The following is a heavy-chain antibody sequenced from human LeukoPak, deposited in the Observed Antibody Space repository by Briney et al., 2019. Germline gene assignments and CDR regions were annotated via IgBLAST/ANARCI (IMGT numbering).Heavy chain of an antibody. D-gene: IGHD3-9*01. V-gene: IGHV3-21*01. Sequence: GGSLRLSCAASGFTFSSYSINWVRQAPGKGLEWVSSISSSSSYIYYADSVKGRFTISRDNAKNSLYLQLNSLRAEDTAVYYCARAHYDTLTGYYPYYFDYWGQGTLVTVSS. CDR3: ARAHYDTLTGYYPYYFDY. CDR1: GFTFSSYS. J-gene: IGHJ4*02. CDR2: ISSSSSYI.